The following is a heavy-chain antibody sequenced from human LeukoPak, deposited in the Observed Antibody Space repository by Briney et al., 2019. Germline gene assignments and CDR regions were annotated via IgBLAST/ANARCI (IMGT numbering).Heavy chain of an antibody. CDR1: GGSISSHY. CDR3: ARGRPQEQWLTTGNWFDP. Sequence: SETLSLTCTVSGGSISSHYRSWIRQPAGKGLEWIGRIYTSGSTNSNPSLKSRVTMSVDTSKNQFSLKLSSVTAADTAVYYCARGRPQEQWLTTGNWFDPWGQGTLVTVSS. D-gene: IGHD6-19*01. CDR2: IYTSGST. J-gene: IGHJ5*02. V-gene: IGHV4-4*07.